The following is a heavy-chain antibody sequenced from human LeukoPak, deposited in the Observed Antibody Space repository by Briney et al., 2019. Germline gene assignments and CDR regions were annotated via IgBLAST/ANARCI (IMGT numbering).Heavy chain of an antibody. J-gene: IGHJ4*02. Sequence: ASVKVSCKASGYTFTGYYMHWVRQAPGQGLEWMGWINPNSGGTNYAQKFQGRVTMTRDTSISTACMELSRLRSDDTAVYYCARDQPLASSVSSSEGYWGQGTLVTVSS. CDR3: ARDQPLASSVSSSEGY. D-gene: IGHD3-22*01. CDR1: GYTFTGYY. CDR2: INPNSGGT. V-gene: IGHV1-2*02.